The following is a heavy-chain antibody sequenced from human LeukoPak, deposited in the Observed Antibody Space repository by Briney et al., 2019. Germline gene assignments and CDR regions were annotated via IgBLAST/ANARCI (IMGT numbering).Heavy chain of an antibody. CDR2: ISGSGGST. D-gene: IGHD6-13*01. CDR1: GFTFSSYA. Sequence: GGSLRLSCAASGFTFSSYAMSWVRQAPGKGLEWVSGISGSGGSTYYADSVKGRFTISRDNSKNTLYLQMNSLRAEDTAVYYCAKVVVAAAGPRYYYGMDVWGQGPRSPSP. J-gene: IGHJ6*02. V-gene: IGHV3-23*01. CDR3: AKVVVAAAGPRYYYGMDV.